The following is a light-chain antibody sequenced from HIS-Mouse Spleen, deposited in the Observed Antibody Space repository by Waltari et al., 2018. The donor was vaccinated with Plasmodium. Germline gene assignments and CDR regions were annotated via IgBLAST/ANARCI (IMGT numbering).Light chain of an antibody. J-gene: IGLJ1*01. V-gene: IGLV3-25*03. CDR1: ALPKTY. CDR3: QSADSSGTYV. Sequence: SYDLTQPPSVSVSPGQTARITRSRDALPKTYASWYQQKPGQAPVLVIYKDSERPSGIPERFSGSSSGTTVTLTISGVQAEDEADYYCQSADSSGTYVFGTGTKVTVL. CDR2: KDS.